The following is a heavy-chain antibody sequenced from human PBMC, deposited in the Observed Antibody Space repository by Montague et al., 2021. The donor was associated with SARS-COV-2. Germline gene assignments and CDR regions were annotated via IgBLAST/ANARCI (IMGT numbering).Heavy chain of an antibody. Sequence: SETLSLTCAVSGGSISSSNWWSWVRQPPGKVLWWIGELYHSGSTNYNPSLKRRVIISLDKSKNQFSLKLTSVTAAATAMYYCARFYSSGSLWGQGTLVTVSS. CDR3: ARFYSSGSL. CDR2: LYHSGST. CDR1: GGSISSSNW. J-gene: IGHJ4*02. V-gene: IGHV4-4*02. D-gene: IGHD3-10*01.